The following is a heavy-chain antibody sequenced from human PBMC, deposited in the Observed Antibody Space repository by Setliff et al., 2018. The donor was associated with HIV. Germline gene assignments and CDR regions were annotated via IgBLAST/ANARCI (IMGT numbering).Heavy chain of an antibody. D-gene: IGHD2-21*02. Sequence: SETLSLTCTVSGDSISSDFYWGWIRQPPGKGLEWIGSIYHSGNTYYMPSLQSRVTISVDMSKNQFSLNLNSVTAADTAVYYCARGQGCGGGCHYAFDYWGQGTLVTVSS. CDR2: IYHSGNT. V-gene: IGHV4-38-2*02. CDR1: GDSISSDFY. J-gene: IGHJ4*02. CDR3: ARGQGCGGGCHYAFDY.